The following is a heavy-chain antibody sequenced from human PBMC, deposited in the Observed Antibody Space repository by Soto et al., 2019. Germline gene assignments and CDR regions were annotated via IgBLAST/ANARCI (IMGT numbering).Heavy chain of an antibody. CDR2: ISRSSTYI. D-gene: IGHD3-22*01. CDR3: ARDGPDLNYYDSSGPPPDY. Sequence: GGSLRLSCVASKIDLSNYGMNWVRQAPGKGLEWVSSISRSSTYIYYADSLKGRFTISRDNAKNSLYLQMNSLRAEDTAVYYCARDGPDLNYYDSSGPPPDYWGQGTLVTVSS. J-gene: IGHJ4*02. CDR1: KIDLSNYG. V-gene: IGHV3-21*04.